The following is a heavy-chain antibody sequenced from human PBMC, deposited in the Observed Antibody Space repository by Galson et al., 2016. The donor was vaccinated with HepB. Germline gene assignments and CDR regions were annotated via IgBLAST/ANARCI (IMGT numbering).Heavy chain of an antibody. CDR2: IRPDGSDE. Sequence: SLRLSCAASGFTFSSRGMHWVRQAPGKGLEWVAVIRPDGSDEKYGDSVQGRFRISRDNSKNTLYLQMNSLRAEDTAVYYCTKEGAYCSSSRCRYYMDVWGRGTTVTVSS. V-gene: IGHV3-33*06. CDR1: GFTFSSRG. D-gene: IGHD2-2*01. CDR3: TKEGAYCSSSRCRYYMDV. J-gene: IGHJ6*03.